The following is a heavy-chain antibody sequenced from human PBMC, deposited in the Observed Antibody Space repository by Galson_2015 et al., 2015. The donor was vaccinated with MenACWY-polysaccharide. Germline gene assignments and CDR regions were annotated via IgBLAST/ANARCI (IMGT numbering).Heavy chain of an antibody. CDR1: GFTFSSYA. CDR3: ASGGPDIVVVPAVDFDY. CDR2: ISYDGSNK. J-gene: IGHJ4*02. D-gene: IGHD2-2*01. V-gene: IGHV3-30-3*01. Sequence: SLRLSCAGSGFTFSSYAMRWVRQAPGKGLEWVAVISYDGSNKYYADSVKGRFTISRDNSKNTLYLQMNSLRAEDTAVYYCASGGPDIVVVPAVDFDYWGQGTLVTVSS.